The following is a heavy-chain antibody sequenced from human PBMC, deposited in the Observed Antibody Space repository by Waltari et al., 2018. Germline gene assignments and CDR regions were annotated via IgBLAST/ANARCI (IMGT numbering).Heavy chain of an antibody. D-gene: IGHD4-17*01. V-gene: IGHV4-4*07. CDR1: GGSINDYY. Sequence: QVQLQESGPQLVKPSETLSLTCSVSGGSINDYYWTWIRQPAGKGLEWIGRISSTGSTNYNPSLMSRVSLSVDISKNQFSLKVDFVTAADTAVYYCVREVGAYNDYGYYYYYIDVWGKGTTVTISS. CDR2: ISSTGST. CDR3: VREVGAYNDYGYYYYYIDV. J-gene: IGHJ6*03.